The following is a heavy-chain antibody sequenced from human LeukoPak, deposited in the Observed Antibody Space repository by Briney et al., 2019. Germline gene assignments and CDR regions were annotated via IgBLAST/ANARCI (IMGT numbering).Heavy chain of an antibody. CDR3: ARSRVVATMNYYYGMDV. V-gene: IGHV1-18*01. CDR1: GYTFTSYG. CDR2: VSAYNGNT. D-gene: IGHD5-12*01. J-gene: IGHJ6*02. Sequence: ASVKVSCKASGYTFTSYGISWVRQAPGQGLEWMGWVSAYNGNTNYAQKLQGRVTMTTDTSTSTAYMELRSLRSDDTAVYYCARSRVVATMNYYYGMDVWGQGTTVTVSS.